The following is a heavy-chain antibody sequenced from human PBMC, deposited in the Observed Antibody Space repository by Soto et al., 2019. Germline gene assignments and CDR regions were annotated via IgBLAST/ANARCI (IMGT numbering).Heavy chain of an antibody. Sequence: ASVKVSCKASGGTFSSYAISWVRQAPGQGLEWMGGIIPIFGTANYAQKFQGRVTITADKSTSTAYMELSSLRSEDTAVYYCARLYYYDSCGYYSPFDYWGQGTLVTVSS. CDR2: IIPIFGTA. CDR3: ARLYYYDSCGYYSPFDY. CDR1: GGTFSSYA. D-gene: IGHD3-22*01. V-gene: IGHV1-69*06. J-gene: IGHJ4*02.